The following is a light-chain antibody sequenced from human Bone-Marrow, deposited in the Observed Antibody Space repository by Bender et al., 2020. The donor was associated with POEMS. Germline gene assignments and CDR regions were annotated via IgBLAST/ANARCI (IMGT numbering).Light chain of an antibody. CDR3: QVWDRSSEGPVV. Sequence: VLTQPPSVTVAPGQTATISCLVGGNTVHWYQQKSGQAPVLVVYDDRDRPSGIPERFSGSSSGDTATLTISRVEAGDEADYYCQVWDRSSEGPVVFGGGTKLTVL. J-gene: IGLJ3*02. V-gene: IGLV3-21*02. CDR1: GNT. CDR2: DDR.